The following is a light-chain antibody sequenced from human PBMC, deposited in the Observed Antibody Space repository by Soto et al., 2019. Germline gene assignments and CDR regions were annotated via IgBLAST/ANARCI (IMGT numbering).Light chain of an antibody. Sequence: LTQPASVSGSPGQSITISCTGTSSDVGGYIYVSWYQQHPGRAPKLIIYGVTNRPSGISTRFSGSKSGNTASLTISGLQAEDEADYYCSSYTTSSTLYVFGTGTKVTVL. CDR3: SSYTTSSTLYV. J-gene: IGLJ1*01. V-gene: IGLV2-14*01. CDR1: SSDVGGYIY. CDR2: GVT.